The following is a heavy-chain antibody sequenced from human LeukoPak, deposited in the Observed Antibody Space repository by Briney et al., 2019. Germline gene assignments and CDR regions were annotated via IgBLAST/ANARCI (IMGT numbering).Heavy chain of an antibody. Sequence: GGSLRLFCAASGFTFDDYGMSWVRQVPGKGLEWVSGINWSGGSTGYADSVKGRFTISRDNAKNSLYLQMNSLRAEDTALYYCARGFRAVTTDTPTYYFYYYMDVWGKGTTVTVSS. V-gene: IGHV3-20*04. CDR3: ARGFRAVTTDTPTYYFYYYMDV. J-gene: IGHJ6*03. CDR1: GFTFDDYG. CDR2: INWSGGST. D-gene: IGHD4-17*01.